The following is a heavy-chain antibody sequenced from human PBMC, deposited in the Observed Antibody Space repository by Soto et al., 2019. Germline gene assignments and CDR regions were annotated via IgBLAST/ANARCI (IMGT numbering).Heavy chain of an antibody. CDR2: ISSSSSYI. D-gene: IGHD4-4*01. V-gene: IGHV3-21*01. CDR1: GFPFSSYS. CDR3: GRDPDKATVTTGGGGGY. J-gene: IGHJ4*02. Sequence: GGSLSLSCTASGFPFSSYSMNWVRQAPGKGLEWVSSISSSSSYIYYADSVKGRFTISRDNAKNSLYLQMNSLRAEDTAGYYWGRDPDKATVTTGGGGGYWGQGTLVTVSS.